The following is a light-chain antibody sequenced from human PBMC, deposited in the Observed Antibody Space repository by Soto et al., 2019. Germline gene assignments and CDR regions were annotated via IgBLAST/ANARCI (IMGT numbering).Light chain of an antibody. V-gene: IGKV1-27*01. CDR2: GAS. CDR1: LGISSF. CDR3: QKYSSVIT. J-gene: IGKJ5*01. Sequence: DIQMTQSPSSLSASVGDRVTITCRASLGISSFVAWYQHKPGKVPRLLISGASTLQSGVPSRFSGSGSGTDLTLTITSLQPEDDASYKCQKYSSVITFGQGTRLEIK.